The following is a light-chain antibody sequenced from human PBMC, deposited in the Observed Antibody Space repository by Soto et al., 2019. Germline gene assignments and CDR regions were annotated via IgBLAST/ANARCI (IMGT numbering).Light chain of an antibody. Sequence: QSVLTQPPSVSGAPGQRVTISCTGSSSNIGAGYDVHWYQQLPGTAPKPLIYGNNNWPSGVPDRFSGSKSGTSASLAITGLQAEDVADYYCQSYDSSLSGWVFGGGTKVTVL. CDR1: SSNIGAGYD. V-gene: IGLV1-40*01. J-gene: IGLJ3*02. CDR2: GNN. CDR3: QSYDSSLSGWV.